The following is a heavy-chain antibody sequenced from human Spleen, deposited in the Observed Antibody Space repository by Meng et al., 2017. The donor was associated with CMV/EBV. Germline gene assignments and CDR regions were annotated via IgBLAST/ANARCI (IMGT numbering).Heavy chain of an antibody. CDR3: ARVKTTRFDP. V-gene: IGHV1-2*02. CDR1: GYTFTAYY. D-gene: IGHD4-11*01. Sequence: SCKASGYTFTAYYMHWVRQAPGQGLEWMGWINPDNGGTNYAQKFLGRVTMTRDTSITTAYMELSRLRSDDTAVYYCARVKTTRFDPWGQRTLVTVSS. J-gene: IGHJ5*02. CDR2: INPDNGGT.